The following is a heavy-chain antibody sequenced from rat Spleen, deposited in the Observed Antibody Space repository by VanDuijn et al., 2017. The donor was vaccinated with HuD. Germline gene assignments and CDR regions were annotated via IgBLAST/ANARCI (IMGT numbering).Heavy chain of an antibody. J-gene: IGHJ2*01. CDR1: GHYITSGYR. CDR2: INSAGST. CDR3: TVLTVAAY. V-gene: IGHV3-3*01. D-gene: IGHD1-2*01. Sequence: EVQLQESGPGLVKPSQSLSLTCSVTGHYITSGYRWNWIRKFPGNKLEWMGYINSAGSTVYNPSLKSRIAITRDTSKNQFFLQVNSVTTEDTALYYCTVLTVAAYWGQGVMVTVSS.